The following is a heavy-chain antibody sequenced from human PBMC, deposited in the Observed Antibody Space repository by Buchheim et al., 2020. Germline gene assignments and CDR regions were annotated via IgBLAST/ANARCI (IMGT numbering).Heavy chain of an antibody. V-gene: IGHV3-23*01. CDR1: GLTFSTYA. CDR2: ISAGGGNT. J-gene: IGHJ4*02. Sequence: EVQLLESGGGLVQPGGSLRLSCAASGLTFSTYAMSWVRQAPGKGLECVSAISAGGGNTYYADSVKGRFTISRDNSKNTVYLQMNSLRAEDTAAYYCANRRDYLDYWGQGTL. CDR3: ANRRDYLDY.